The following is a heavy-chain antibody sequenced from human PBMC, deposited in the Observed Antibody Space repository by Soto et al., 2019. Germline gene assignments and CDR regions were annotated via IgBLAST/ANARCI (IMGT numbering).Heavy chain of an antibody. V-gene: IGHV4-34*01. CDR2: INHSGST. J-gene: IGHJ4*02. CDR1: GGSFSGYY. D-gene: IGHD6-13*01. CDR3: ARGRGAAAGRG. Sequence: QVQLQQWGAGLLKPSETLSLTCAVSGGSFSGYYWSWIRQPPGKGLEWIGEINHSGSTNNNPSLKSRVTISVDTSKNQFSLKLSSVTAADTAVYYCARGRGAAAGRGWGQGTLVTVSS.